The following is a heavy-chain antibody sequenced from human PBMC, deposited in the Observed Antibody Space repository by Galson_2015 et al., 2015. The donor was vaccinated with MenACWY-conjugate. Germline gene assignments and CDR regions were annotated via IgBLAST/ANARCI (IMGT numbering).Heavy chain of an antibody. CDR3: ARHPDHCYAMDV. V-gene: IGHV4-59*08. Sequence: SETLSLTCTVSGVSIRSFSWSWIRQPPGKGLEWIGYTYYGGGPQYNPPPKNRGPISVDTPPNQFSLRLSPSTAADTAVYYCARHPDHCYAMDVWGQGTTVTVSS. CDR1: GVSIRSFS. J-gene: IGHJ6*02. CDR2: TYYGGGP.